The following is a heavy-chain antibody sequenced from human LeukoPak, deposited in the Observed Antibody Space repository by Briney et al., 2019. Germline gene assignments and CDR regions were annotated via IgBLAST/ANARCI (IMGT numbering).Heavy chain of an antibody. J-gene: IGHJ3*02. Sequence: PGGSLRPSCAASGFTFSSYWMHWVRQGPGKGLVWVSRIYSDGSRTTYADSVKGRFTISGDNAKNTLYLQMNRLRAEDTAVYYCARSGRGGAFDIWGQGTMVTVSS. CDR2: IYSDGSRT. D-gene: IGHD1-26*01. CDR1: GFTFSSYW. V-gene: IGHV3-74*01. CDR3: ARSGRGGAFDI.